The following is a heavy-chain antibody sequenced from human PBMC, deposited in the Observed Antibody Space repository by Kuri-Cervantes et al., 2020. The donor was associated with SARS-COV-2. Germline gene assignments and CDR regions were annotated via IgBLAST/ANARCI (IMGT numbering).Heavy chain of an antibody. J-gene: IGHJ4*02. CDR3: AKDCWRYGTSDY. CDR2: ISGSGGST. Sequence: GESLKISCAASGFTFSSYAMSWVRQAPGKGLEWVSAISGSGGSTYYADSVKGRFTIFRDNSKNTLYLQMNSLRAEDTAVYYCAKDCWRYGTSDYWGQGTLVTVSS. CDR1: GFTFSSYA. D-gene: IGHD2-8*01. V-gene: IGHV3-23*01.